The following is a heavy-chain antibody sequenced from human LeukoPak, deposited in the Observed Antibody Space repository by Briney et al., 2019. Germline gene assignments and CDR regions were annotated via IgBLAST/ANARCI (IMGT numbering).Heavy chain of an antibody. J-gene: IGHJ4*02. D-gene: IGHD6-19*01. CDR2: ISTSGDST. CDR3: VKNGWLDY. CDR1: GFTFSSQN. V-gene: IGHV3-21*06. Sequence: NPGGSLRLSCAASGFTFSSQNMNWARQAPGKGLEWVAYISTSGDSTKYADSVEGRFTISRDNAENSLYLLMNSLRVKDTAVYYCVKNGWLDYWGQGSLVTVSS.